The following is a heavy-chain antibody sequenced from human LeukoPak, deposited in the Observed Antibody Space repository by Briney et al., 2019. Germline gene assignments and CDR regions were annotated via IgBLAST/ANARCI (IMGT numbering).Heavy chain of an antibody. D-gene: IGHD3-16*02. J-gene: IGHJ4*02. CDR2: ISWNSGSI. CDR3: ARRWGSYRYFDY. Sequence: GGSLRISCVASGFIFNDYAIHWVRQAPGKGLEWVSGISWNSGSIGYAESVKGRFTISRDNAKNSLYLQMNGLRAEDTALYFCARRWGSYRYFDYWGQGTLVTVSS. CDR1: GFIFNDYA. V-gene: IGHV3-9*01.